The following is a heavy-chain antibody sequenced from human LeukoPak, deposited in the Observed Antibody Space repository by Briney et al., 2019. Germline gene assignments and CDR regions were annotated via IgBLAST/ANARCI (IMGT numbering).Heavy chain of an antibody. CDR2: IIPIFGTA. V-gene: IGHV1-69*06. CDR1: GGTFSSYA. CDR3: ARTYGSGSYYFDY. J-gene: IGHJ4*02. Sequence: ASVKVSCKASGGTFSSYAISWVRQAPGHGLEWMGGIIPIFGTANYAQKFQGRVTITADKSTSTAYMELSSLRSEDTAVYYCARTYGSGSYYFDYGGQGTLVTVSS. D-gene: IGHD3-10*01.